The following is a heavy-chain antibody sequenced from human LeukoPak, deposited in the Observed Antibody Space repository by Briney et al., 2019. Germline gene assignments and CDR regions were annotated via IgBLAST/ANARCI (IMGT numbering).Heavy chain of an antibody. CDR1: GYTFTGYY. D-gene: IGHD4-11*01. CDR2: INHNSGGT. V-gene: IGHV1-2*02. J-gene: IGHJ4*02. Sequence: ASVKVSCKASGYTFTGYYIHWLRQAPGQGLEWMGWINHNSGGTNNAQRFEGRVNVTRETSISTAYMELSRLRSDDTAVYYWARALSNLRLYYFDFWGQGALLTVSS. CDR3: ARALSNLRLYYFDF.